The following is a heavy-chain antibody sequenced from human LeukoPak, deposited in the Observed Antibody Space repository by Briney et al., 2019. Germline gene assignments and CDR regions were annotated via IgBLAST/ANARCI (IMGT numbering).Heavy chain of an antibody. Sequence: KASETLSLTCTVSGRSISSYYGSWIRQPPGKGLEWIGPIYTRGSTNYNPPLKSRVTMSVDTSKNQFSLKLSSVTAADTAVYYCARVGRITIFGVVRTWFDYWGQGTLVTVSS. CDR3: ARVGRITIFGVVRTWFDY. J-gene: IGHJ4*02. D-gene: IGHD3-3*01. V-gene: IGHV4-4*07. CDR1: GRSISSYY. CDR2: IYTRGST.